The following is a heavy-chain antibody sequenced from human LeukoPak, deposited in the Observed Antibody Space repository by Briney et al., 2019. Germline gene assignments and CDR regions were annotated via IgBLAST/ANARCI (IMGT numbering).Heavy chain of an antibody. Sequence: TGGSLRLSCAASGFTFSSYWMSWVRQAPGKGLEWVANIKQDGSEKYYVDSVKGRFTISRDNAKNSLYLQMNSLRAEDTAVYYCARDYYDSSGYSYYFDYWGQGTLVTVSS. CDR2: IKQDGSEK. CDR3: ARDYYDSSGYSYYFDY. CDR1: GFTFSSYW. J-gene: IGHJ4*02. D-gene: IGHD3-22*01. V-gene: IGHV3-7*01.